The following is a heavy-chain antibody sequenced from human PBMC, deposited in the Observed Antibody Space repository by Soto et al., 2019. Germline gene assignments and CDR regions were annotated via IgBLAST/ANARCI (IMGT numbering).Heavy chain of an antibody. J-gene: IGHJ5*02. CDR2: ISAYNGNT. V-gene: IGHV1-18*04. D-gene: IGHD3-22*01. CDR3: ARDRESGSPGFNWLDP. CDR1: GYTFTSYG. Sequence: GASVKVSCKASGYTFTSYGINWVRQAPGQGLEWMGWISAYNGNTNYAQKLQGRVTMTTDTSTSTAYMELRSLRSDDTAVYYCARDRESGSPGFNWLDPWGQGTLVTVSS.